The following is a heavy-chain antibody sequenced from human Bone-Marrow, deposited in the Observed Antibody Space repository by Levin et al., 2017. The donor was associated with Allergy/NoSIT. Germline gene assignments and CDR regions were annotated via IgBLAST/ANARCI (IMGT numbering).Heavy chain of an antibody. V-gene: IGHV1-46*02. CDR1: GYAYNKYG. CDR3: ARVPWYSGYDGYRNYDMDV. Sequence: GESLKISCKTSGYAYNKYGLHWVRQAPGQGPEWMGMINPTSDSTSYAQKLQDRVNMTRDTSTSTFYMELRSLRHEDTAVYYCARVPWYSGYDGYRNYDMDVWGQGTTVTVSS. J-gene: IGHJ6*02. CDR2: INPTSDST. D-gene: IGHD3-22*01.